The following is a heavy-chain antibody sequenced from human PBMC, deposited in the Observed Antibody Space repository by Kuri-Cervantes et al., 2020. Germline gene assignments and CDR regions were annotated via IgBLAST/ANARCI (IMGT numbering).Heavy chain of an antibody. CDR1: GFTFSSYA. D-gene: IGHD1-1*01. J-gene: IGHJ6*02. CDR3: AKGLDDGPYYYYGMDV. V-gene: IGHV3-30-3*01. Sequence: GESLKISCAASGFTFSSYAMHWVRQAPGKGLEWVAVISYDGSNKYYADSVKGRFTISRDNSKNTLYLQMNSLRAEDTAVYYCAKGLDDGPYYYYGMDVWGQGTTVTVSS. CDR2: ISYDGSNK.